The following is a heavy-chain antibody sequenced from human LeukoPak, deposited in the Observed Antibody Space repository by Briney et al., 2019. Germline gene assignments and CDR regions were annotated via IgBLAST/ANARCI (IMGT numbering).Heavy chain of an antibody. J-gene: IGHJ4*02. V-gene: IGHV3-23*01. Sequence: GGSLRLSCAASGFTFSSYAMSWVRQAEGKGLEWVSAISGSGGSTYYADSVKGRFTISRDNSKNTLYLQMNSLRAEDTAVYYCAKVDSSGYYYGYFDYWGQGTLVTVSS. CDR1: GFTFSSYA. D-gene: IGHD3-22*01. CDR3: AKVDSSGYYYGYFDY. CDR2: ISGSGGST.